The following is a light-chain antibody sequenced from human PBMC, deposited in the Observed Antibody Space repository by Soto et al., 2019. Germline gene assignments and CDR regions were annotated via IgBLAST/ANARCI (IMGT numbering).Light chain of an antibody. J-gene: IGKJ4*01. CDR1: QSLLYSNGNNY. CDR2: LGS. CDR3: RQGLQTPLT. V-gene: IGKV2-28*01. Sequence: DIVMTQSPLSLPVTPGEAASISCRSSQSLLYSNGNNYLDWYLQKPGQSPQLLIYLGSNRASGVPDRFRGSGSGTDFTLKISRVEAADVGVYYRRQGLQTPLTFGGGTKLDMK.